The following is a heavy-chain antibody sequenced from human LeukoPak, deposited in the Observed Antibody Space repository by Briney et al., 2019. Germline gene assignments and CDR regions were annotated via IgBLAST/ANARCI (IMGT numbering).Heavy chain of an antibody. CDR2: ISSSSSTI. D-gene: IGHD3-9*01. J-gene: IGHJ4*02. Sequence: GGSLRLSCAAYGFTFSSYNMNWVRQAPGQGLEWVSYISSSSSTIYYADSVKGRFTISRDNAKNSLYLQMNSLRDEDTAVYYCARAHSPGYKVAYYWGQGTLVTVSS. CDR3: ARAHSPGYKVAYY. CDR1: GFTFSSYN. V-gene: IGHV3-48*02.